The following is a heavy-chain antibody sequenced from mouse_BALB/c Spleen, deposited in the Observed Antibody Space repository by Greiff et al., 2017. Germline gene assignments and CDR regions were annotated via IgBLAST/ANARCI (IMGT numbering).Heavy chain of an antibody. V-gene: IGHV5-12-1*01. J-gene: IGHJ2*01. Sequence: EVKVEESGGGLVKPGGSLKLSCAASGFAFSSYDMSWVRQTPEKRLEWVAYISSGGGSTYYPDTVKGRFTISRDNAKNTLYLQMSSLKSEDTAMYYCARKNWDDYWGQGTTLTVSS. D-gene: IGHD4-1*01. CDR1: GFAFSSYD. CDR2: ISSGGGST. CDR3: ARKNWDDY.